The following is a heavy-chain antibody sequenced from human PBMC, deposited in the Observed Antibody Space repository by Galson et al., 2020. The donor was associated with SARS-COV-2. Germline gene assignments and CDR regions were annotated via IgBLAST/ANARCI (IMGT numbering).Heavy chain of an antibody. CDR3: ARGLNYYDGSGYYLDWCFEL. V-gene: IGHV4-59*01. CDR1: GRFLPGFY. D-gene: IGHD3-22*01. CDR2: MHYSGGT. J-gene: IGHJ2*01. Sequence: SETLSLTCRVSGRFLPGFYWSWIRQPPGNGLEWIGYMHYSGGTNYHPPLKSRVTIPVDMSKNQFSLKLSSVTAADRAVFYCARGLNYYDGSGYYLDWCFELWVRGSLVTVSS.